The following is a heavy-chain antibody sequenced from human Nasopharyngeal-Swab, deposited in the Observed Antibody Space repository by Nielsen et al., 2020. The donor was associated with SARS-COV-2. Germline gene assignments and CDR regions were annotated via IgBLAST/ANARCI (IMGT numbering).Heavy chain of an antibody. CDR2: ISFDGSTK. CDR3: ARVLLTHYYHYMDV. Sequence: GGSLRLSCAASGFTFSSYAMHWVRQAPGKGLEWVAVISFDGSTKYYADSVKGRFTISRDYSKNTLYLQMNSLRAEDTAVYYCARVLLTHYYHYMDVWGKGTTVTVSS. J-gene: IGHJ6*03. D-gene: IGHD2-21*02. CDR1: GFTFSSYA. V-gene: IGHV3-30-3*01.